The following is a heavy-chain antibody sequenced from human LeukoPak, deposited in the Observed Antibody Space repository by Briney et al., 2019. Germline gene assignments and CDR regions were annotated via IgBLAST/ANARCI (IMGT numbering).Heavy chain of an antibody. CDR3: ARGYCSSTSCYEAGLDY. J-gene: IGHJ4*02. CDR1: GFTFSSYD. V-gene: IGHV3-13*01. CDR2: IGTAGDT. D-gene: IGHD2-2*01. Sequence: GGSLRLSCAASGFTFSSYDMHWGRQATGKGLEWVSAIGTAGDTYYPGLVNGRFTISRENAKNSLYLQMNSLRAGDTAVYYCARGYCSSTSCYEAGLDYWGQGTLVTVSS.